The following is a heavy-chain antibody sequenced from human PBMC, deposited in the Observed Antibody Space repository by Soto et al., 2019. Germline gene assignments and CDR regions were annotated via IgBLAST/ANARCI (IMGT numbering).Heavy chain of an antibody. V-gene: IGHV3-33*01. D-gene: IGHD6-13*01. J-gene: IGHJ5*02. CDR1: GFTISSYG. CDR2: IWYDGTNK. CDR3: AGAAADGWFDP. Sequence: QMHLVESGGGVVQPGRSLRLSCAASGFTISSYGMHWVRQAPGKGLEWVAVIWYDGTNKYYADSVKGRFTISRDISKNTLYLQMNSLRVEDTTVYYCAGAAADGWFDPWGQGSLVTVSS.